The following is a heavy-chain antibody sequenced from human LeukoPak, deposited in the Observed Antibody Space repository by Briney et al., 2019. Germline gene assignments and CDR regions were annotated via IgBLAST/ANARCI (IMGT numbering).Heavy chain of an antibody. Sequence: SETLSLTRTVSGASISSSSYYWGWIRQPPGKWLEWIGSISYSGSTYYNPSLESRVTISVDTSKNQFSLKLSSVTAADTAVYYCARQLYCGGDCYSFDYWGQGTLVTVSS. D-gene: IGHD2-21*02. CDR3: ARQLYCGGDCYSFDY. CDR2: ISYSGST. V-gene: IGHV4-39*01. CDR1: GASISSSSYY. J-gene: IGHJ4*02.